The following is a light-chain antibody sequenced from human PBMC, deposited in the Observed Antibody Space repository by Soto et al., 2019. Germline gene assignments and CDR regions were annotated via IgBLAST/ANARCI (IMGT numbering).Light chain of an antibody. CDR2: DAS. CDR1: QSVSSY. Sequence: EIVLTQSPATLSLSPGERATLSCRPSQSVSSYLAWYQQKPGKAPRLLIYDASNRATGIPARFSGSGSGTDFTLTISSLEPEDFAVYYCQQRSNWLFGGGTKVEIK. CDR3: QQRSNWL. V-gene: IGKV3-11*01. J-gene: IGKJ4*01.